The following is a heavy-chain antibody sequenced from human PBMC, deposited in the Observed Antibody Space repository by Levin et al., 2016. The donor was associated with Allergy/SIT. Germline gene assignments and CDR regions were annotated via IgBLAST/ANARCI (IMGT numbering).Heavy chain of an antibody. D-gene: IGHD6-6*01. CDR1: GGSFSGYY. CDR3: ARVRGPKHSSSSRVYYYYGMDV. J-gene: IGHJ6*02. CDR2: INHSGST. Sequence: SETLSLTCAVYGGSFSGYYWSWIRQPPGKGLEWIGEINHSGSTNYNPSLKSRVTISVDTSKNQFSLKLSSVTAADTAVYYCARVRGPKHSSSSRVYYYYGMDVWGQGTTVTVSS. V-gene: IGHV4-34*01.